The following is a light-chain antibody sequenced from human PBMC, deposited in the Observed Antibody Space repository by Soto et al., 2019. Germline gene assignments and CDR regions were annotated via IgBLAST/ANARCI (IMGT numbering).Light chain of an antibody. CDR1: SGHSSYA. CDR3: QTWDTGIRV. Sequence: QSVLTQSPSASASLGASVKLTCTLSSGHSSYAIAWHQQQPEKGPRFLMKLNSDGSHSKGDGIPDRFSGSSSGTERYLTISSLQSEDEAYYYCQTWDTGIRVFGGGTQLTVL. V-gene: IGLV4-69*01. CDR2: LNSDGSH. J-gene: IGLJ3*02.